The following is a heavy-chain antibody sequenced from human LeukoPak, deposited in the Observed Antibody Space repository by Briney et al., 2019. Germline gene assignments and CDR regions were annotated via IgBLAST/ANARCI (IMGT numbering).Heavy chain of an antibody. V-gene: IGHV4-4*07. CDR2: IHSSGST. D-gene: IGHD3-10*01. Sequence: SETLSLTCTVSGGSISNYYWSWIRQPAGKGLEWIGRIHSSGSTYYNPSLESRVTMSVDTSKNQFSLTLSSVTAADTAVYYCARDRRKKNFLRSWTYYDPPSFDYWGQGTLVTVSS. J-gene: IGHJ4*02. CDR3: ARDRRKKNFLRSWTYYDPPSFDY. CDR1: GGSISNYY.